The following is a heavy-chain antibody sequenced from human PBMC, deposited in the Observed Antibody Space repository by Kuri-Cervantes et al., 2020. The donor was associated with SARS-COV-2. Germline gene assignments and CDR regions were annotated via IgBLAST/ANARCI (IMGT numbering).Heavy chain of an antibody. J-gene: IGHJ6*03. D-gene: IGHD3-3*01. CDR3: ARDRGALGYDFWSAQPGDYYYYMDV. Sequence: SQTLSLTCAVSSYSIANGYYWGWIRQPPGKGLEWIGNIFHSGSTQYNPSLKSRVTISVDTSKNQFSLKLSSVTAADTAVYYCARDRGALGYDFWSAQPGDYYYYMDVWGKGTTVTVSS. V-gene: IGHV4-38-2*02. CDR1: SYSIANGYY. CDR2: IFHSGST.